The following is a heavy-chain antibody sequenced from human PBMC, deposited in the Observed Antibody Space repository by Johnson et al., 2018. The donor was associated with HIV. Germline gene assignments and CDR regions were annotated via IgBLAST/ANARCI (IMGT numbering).Heavy chain of an antibody. CDR2: ITWSGGST. CDR1: GFTFDDYG. Sequence: VQLVESGGGAVRPGGSLRISCAASGFTFDDYGMSWVRQAPGKGLEWVSGITWSGGSTGYADSMKGRFPISRDNARNSLYLQMNSLRAEDTALYFCARGKGAAVGLDAFDIWGQGIRVTVSS. CDR3: ARGKGAAVGLDAFDI. J-gene: IGHJ3*02. V-gene: IGHV3-20*04. D-gene: IGHD6-13*01.